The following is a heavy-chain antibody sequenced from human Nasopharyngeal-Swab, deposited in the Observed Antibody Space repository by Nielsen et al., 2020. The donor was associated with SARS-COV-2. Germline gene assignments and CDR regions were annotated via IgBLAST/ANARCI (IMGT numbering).Heavy chain of an antibody. J-gene: IGHJ5*02. Sequence: GESLKISCAASGFTFSRYWMHWVRQVPGKGLVWVSRIDTDGSTTDHADSVKGRFTISRDNAKNTLYLQMNNLRAEGTALYYCARDVAGADSAWGQGTLVTVSS. V-gene: IGHV3-74*01. CDR2: IDTDGSTT. CDR3: ARDVAGADSA. CDR1: GFTFSRYW. D-gene: IGHD2-21*01.